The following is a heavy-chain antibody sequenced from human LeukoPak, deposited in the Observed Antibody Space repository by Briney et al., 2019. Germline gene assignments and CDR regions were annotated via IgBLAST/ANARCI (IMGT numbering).Heavy chain of an antibody. D-gene: IGHD2/OR15-2a*01. V-gene: IGHV1-2*06. J-gene: IGHJ4*02. CDR1: GYTFTGYY. Sequence: ASVKVSCKASGYTFTGYYMHWVRQAPGQGLEWMGRINPNSGGTNYAQKFQGRVTMTRDTSISTAYMELSSLRSEDTAVYYCARSTSTYYFGYWGQGTLVTVSS. CDR2: INPNSGGT. CDR3: ARSTSTYYFGY.